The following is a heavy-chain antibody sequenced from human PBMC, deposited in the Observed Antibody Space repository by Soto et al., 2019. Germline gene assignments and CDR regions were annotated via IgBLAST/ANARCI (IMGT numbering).Heavy chain of an antibody. CDR3: ARDPAGYYFDY. D-gene: IGHD6-13*01. Sequence: QLQLQESGSGLVKPSQTLSLTCAVSGGSISSGGYSWSWIRQPPGKGLEWIGYIYHSGSTYYNPSLKSRVTRSGXRSKNQFSLKLSSVTAADTAVYYGARDPAGYYFDYWGQGTLVTVSS. CDR1: GGSISSGGYS. CDR2: IYHSGST. V-gene: IGHV4-30-2*01. J-gene: IGHJ4*02.